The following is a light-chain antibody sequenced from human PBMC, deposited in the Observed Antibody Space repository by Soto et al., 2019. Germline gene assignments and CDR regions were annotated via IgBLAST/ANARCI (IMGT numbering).Light chain of an antibody. J-gene: IGLJ2*01. V-gene: IGLV1-44*01. CDR3: SSYTSSSTSVV. Sequence: QSVLTQPPSASGTPGQRVTISCSGSSSNIGSNTVNWYQQLPGTAPKLLIYSNNQRPSGVPDRFSGSKSGNTASLTISGLQAEDEADYYCSSYTSSSTSVVFGGGTKVTVL. CDR1: SSNIGSNT. CDR2: SNN.